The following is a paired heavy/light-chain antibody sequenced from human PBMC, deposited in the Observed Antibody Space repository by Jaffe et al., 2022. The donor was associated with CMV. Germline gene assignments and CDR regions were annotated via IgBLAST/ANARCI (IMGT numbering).Heavy chain of an antibody. CDR1: GFPFSHYA. Sequence: EIQLLESGGGLVQAGGSLRLSCAASGFPFSHYAMSWVRQAPGKGLEWVSAVSGSGRSTYYADSVKGRFSISRDNSKNTLSLQMNTLRVEDTAIYYCAKDYVQFLDWFSYGMDVWGQGTTVTVSS. J-gene: IGHJ6*02. D-gene: IGHD3-3*01. CDR3: AKDYVQFLDWFSYGMDV. V-gene: IGHV3-23*01. CDR2: VSGSGRST.
Light chain of an antibody. CDR2: GNT. Sequence: QPVLTQPPSVSGAPGQRVTISCTGTSSNIGAGYDVHWYRQLPGTAPNLLIYGNTNRPSGVPDRFSGSKSGASASLAITGLQAEDEADYYCQSYDTSLRALFGGGTKLAVL. CDR3: QSYDTSLRAL. CDR1: SSNIGAGYD. J-gene: IGLJ3*02. V-gene: IGLV1-40*01.